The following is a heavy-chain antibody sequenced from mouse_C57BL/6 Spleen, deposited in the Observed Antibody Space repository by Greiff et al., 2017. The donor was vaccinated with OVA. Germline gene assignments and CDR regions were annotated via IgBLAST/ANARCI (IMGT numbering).Heavy chain of an antibody. Sequence: VQLQQSGAELVRPGASVKWSCTASGFNIKDAYMHWVKQRPEQGLEWIGWIDPENGDTEYASKFQGKATITADTSSNTAYLQLSSLTSEDTAVYYCTTGGELGRFDYWGQGTTLTVSS. V-gene: IGHV14-4*01. CDR2: IDPENGDT. J-gene: IGHJ2*01. CDR3: TTGGELGRFDY. D-gene: IGHD4-1*01. CDR1: GFNIKDAY.